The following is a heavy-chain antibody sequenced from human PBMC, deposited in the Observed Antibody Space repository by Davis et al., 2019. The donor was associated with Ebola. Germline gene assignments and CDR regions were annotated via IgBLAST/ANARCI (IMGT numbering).Heavy chain of an antibody. Sequence: ASVKVSCKTSGYTFTHYGITWVRQAPGQGLEWMGWINPHNGNTNYAQNVQVRATMTTPPATSTAYMEVGSLRSDDTAVYFCARAQFPTTSDHWGQGTLVTVSS. CDR3: ARAQFPTTSDH. D-gene: IGHD1-1*01. V-gene: IGHV1-18*04. CDR2: INPHNGNT. CDR1: GYTFTHYG. J-gene: IGHJ4*02.